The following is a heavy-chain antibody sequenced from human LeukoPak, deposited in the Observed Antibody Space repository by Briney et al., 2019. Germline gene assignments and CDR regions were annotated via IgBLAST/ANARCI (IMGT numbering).Heavy chain of an antibody. CDR3: ARVPYGSGTYTDY. CDR1: GFTFNTYA. J-gene: IGHJ4*02. CDR2: ITYDGSDK. D-gene: IGHD3-10*01. Sequence: GGSLRLSCAASGFTFNTYAMHWVRQAPGKGLEWVAVITYDGSDKYYADSVKGRFTISRDNSKNTVYLQMSSLRAEDTAVYYCARVPYGSGTYTDYWGRGTLVAVSS. V-gene: IGHV3-30-3*01.